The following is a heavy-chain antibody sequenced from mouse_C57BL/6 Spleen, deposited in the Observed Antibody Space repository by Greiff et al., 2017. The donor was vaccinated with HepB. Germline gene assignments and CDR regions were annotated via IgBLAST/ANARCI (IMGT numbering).Heavy chain of an antibody. D-gene: IGHD2-12*01. J-gene: IGHJ2*01. V-gene: IGHV1-81*01. CDR2: IYPRSGNT. CDR3: ARKGQLEDFDY. Sequence: VKLMESGAELARPGASVKLSCKASGYTFTSYGISWVKQRTGQGLEWIGEIYPRSGNTYYNEKFKGKATLTADKSSSTAYMELRSLTSEDSAVYFCARKGQLEDFDYWGQGTTLTVSS. CDR1: GYTFTSYG.